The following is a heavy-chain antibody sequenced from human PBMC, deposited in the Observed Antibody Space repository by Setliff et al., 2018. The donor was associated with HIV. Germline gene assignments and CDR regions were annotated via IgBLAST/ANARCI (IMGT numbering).Heavy chain of an antibody. CDR1: GGTFSSYA. V-gene: IGHV1-69*13. Sequence: GASVKVSCKASGGTFSSYALSWVRQAPGQGLEWMGGIIPIFGTANYAQKFRHRVTITADESTSTAYMELSSLRSADTAVYYCARGNMAAADPYYYYYMDVWGKGTPVTVSS. CDR2: IIPIFGTA. CDR3: ARGNMAAADPYYYYYMDV. J-gene: IGHJ6*03. D-gene: IGHD6-13*01.